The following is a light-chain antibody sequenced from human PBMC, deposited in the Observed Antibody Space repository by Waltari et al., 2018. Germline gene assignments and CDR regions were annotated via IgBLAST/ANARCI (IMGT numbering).Light chain of an antibody. Sequence: IVLTQSPGTLSLSSGERATLSCRASQSISSFLVWYQQKPGQAPRLLIYGASTRATGIPDRFSGSGSGTDFSLTISRLEPEDFAVYYCQHYVRLPVTFGQGTKVEIK. CDR1: QSISSF. CDR2: GAS. J-gene: IGKJ1*01. CDR3: QHYVRLPVT. V-gene: IGKV3-20*01.